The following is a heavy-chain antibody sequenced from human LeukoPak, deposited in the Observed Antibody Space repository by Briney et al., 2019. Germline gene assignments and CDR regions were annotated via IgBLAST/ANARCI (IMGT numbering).Heavy chain of an antibody. CDR2: ISYDGSNK. CDR3: ARARSAAAGLPGGLCDY. Sequence: HPGGSLRLSCAASGFTFSSYAMHWVRQAPGKGLEWVAVISYDGSNKYYADSVKGRFTISRDNSKNTLYLQMNSLRAEDTAVYYCARARSAAAGLPGGLCDYWGQGTLVTVSS. V-gene: IGHV3-30-3*01. D-gene: IGHD6-13*01. CDR1: GFTFSSYA. J-gene: IGHJ4*02.